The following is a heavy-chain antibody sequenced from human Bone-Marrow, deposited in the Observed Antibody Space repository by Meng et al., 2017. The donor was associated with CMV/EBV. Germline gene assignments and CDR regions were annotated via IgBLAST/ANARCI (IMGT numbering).Heavy chain of an antibody. CDR3: ARVLRIAARSGAFDY. V-gene: IGHV4-39*07. CDR1: GGSISRSSYY. Sequence: SETLSLTCTVSGGSISRSSYYWGWIRQPPGKGLEWIGSIYYSGSTYYNPSLKSRVTISVDTSKNQFSLKLSSVTAADTAVYYCARVLRIAARSGAFDYWGQGTLVTVSS. D-gene: IGHD6-6*01. CDR2: IYYSGST. J-gene: IGHJ4*02.